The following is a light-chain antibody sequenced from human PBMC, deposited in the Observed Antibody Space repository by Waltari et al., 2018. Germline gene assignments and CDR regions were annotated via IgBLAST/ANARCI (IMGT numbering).Light chain of an antibody. Sequence: QSALTQPRSVSGPPGQSVTISCTGTSSDVGGYDFLSWYQQHPGKAPKLILYSVSQRPSGFPDRFPGSKSGNTASLTITGLQAEDEAEYYCCSHAGSDTFWVFGGGTKVTVL. CDR3: CSHAGSDTFWV. CDR1: SSDVGGYDF. J-gene: IGLJ3*02. CDR2: SVS. V-gene: IGLV2-11*01.